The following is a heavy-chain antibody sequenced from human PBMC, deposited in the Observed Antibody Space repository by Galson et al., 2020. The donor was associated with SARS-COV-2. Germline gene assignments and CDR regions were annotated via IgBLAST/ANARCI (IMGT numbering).Heavy chain of an antibody. CDR1: GGSISSGGYY. CDR2: IYYSGST. D-gene: IGHD3-3*01. J-gene: IGHJ4*02. Sequence: SETLSLTCPVSGGSISSGGYYWSWIRQHPGKGLEWIGYIYYSGSTYYNPSLKSRVTITVDTPQHQFSLKLSSVTAAETAVYYCARVPRTIFGVVTHFDYWGQGTLVNGSA. CDR3: ARVPRTIFGVVTHFDY. V-gene: IGHV4-31*03.